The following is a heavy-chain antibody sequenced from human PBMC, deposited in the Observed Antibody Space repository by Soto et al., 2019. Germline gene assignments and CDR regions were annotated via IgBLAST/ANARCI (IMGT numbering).Heavy chain of an antibody. D-gene: IGHD3-22*01. CDR1: GFTFSNAW. CDR2: IKSKTDGGTT. V-gene: IGHV3-15*07. J-gene: IGHJ4*02. CDR3: TTDSYYYDSSGYWPPDDY. Sequence: GGSLRLSCAASGFTFSNAWMNWVRQAPGKGLEWVGRIKSKTDGGTTDYAAPVKGRFTISRDDSKNTLYLQMNSLKTEDTAVYYCTTDSYYYDSSGYWPPDDYWGQGTLGSVSS.